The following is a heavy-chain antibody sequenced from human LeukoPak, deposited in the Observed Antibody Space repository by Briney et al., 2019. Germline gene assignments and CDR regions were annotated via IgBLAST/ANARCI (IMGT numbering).Heavy chain of an antibody. CDR1: GFTFSSYS. CDR3: ASYNIVAAAGTYGLDRDY. J-gene: IGHJ4*02. Sequence: GGSLRLSCAASGFTFSSYSMNWVRQAPGKGLEWVSSISGSSSYIYYADSVKGRFTISRDNAKNSLYLQMNSLRAEDTAVYYCASYNIVAAAGTYGLDRDYWGQGTLVTVSS. CDR2: ISGSSSYI. V-gene: IGHV3-21*01. D-gene: IGHD6-13*01.